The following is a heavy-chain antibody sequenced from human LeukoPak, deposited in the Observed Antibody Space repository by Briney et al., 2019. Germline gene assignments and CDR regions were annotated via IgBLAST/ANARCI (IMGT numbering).Heavy chain of an antibody. Sequence: ASVKVSCKASGYTFTGYYMHWVRQAPGQGLKWMGWINPNSGGTNYAQKFQGRVTMTRDTSISTAYMELSRLRSDDTAVYYCARGRPGTYYFDYWGQGTLVTVSS. CDR3: ARGRPGTYYFDY. CDR1: GYTFTGYY. J-gene: IGHJ4*02. CDR2: INPNSGGT. V-gene: IGHV1-2*02.